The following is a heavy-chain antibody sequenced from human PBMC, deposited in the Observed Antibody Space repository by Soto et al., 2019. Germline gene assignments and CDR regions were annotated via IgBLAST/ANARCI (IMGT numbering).Heavy chain of an antibody. J-gene: IGHJ4*02. Sequence: KSSETLSLTCTVSGGSISSGDYYWSWIRQPPGKGLEWIGYIYYSGSTYYNPSLESRVTISVDTSKNQFSLKLSSVTAADTAVYYCARDRRDYYDSSGYLNYWGQGTLVTVSS. V-gene: IGHV4-30-4*01. D-gene: IGHD3-22*01. CDR1: GGSISSGDYY. CDR3: ARDRRDYYDSSGYLNY. CDR2: IYYSGST.